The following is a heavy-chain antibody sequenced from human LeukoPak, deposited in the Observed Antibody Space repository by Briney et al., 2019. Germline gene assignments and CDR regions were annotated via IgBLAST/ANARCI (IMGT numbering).Heavy chain of an antibody. CDR2: INLSGST. V-gene: IGHV4-34*01. D-gene: IGHD3-3*01. Sequence: SETLSLTCGVSGGSFSGSYWGWIRQPPGKGLEWIGEINLSGSTNYNSSLTSRVTISLDTSKNQFSLNCRYVTTADTTVYYCARVSISLCGVVTAHFDSWRQGTLVAVSS. CDR3: ARVSISLCGVVTAHFDS. CDR1: GGSFSGSY. J-gene: IGHJ4*02.